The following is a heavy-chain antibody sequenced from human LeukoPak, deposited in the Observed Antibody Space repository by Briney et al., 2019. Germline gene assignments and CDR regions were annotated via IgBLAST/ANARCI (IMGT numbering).Heavy chain of an antibody. CDR3: AREGDIVATISYYFDY. D-gene: IGHD5-12*01. V-gene: IGHV3-30*04. CDR2: ISYDGSNK. Sequence: GGSLRLSCAASGFTFSSYAMHRVRQAPGKGLEWVAVISYDGSNKYYADSVKGRFTISRDNSKNTLYLQMNSLRAEDTAVYYCAREGDIVATISYYFDYRGQGTLVTVSS. CDR1: GFTFSSYA. J-gene: IGHJ4*02.